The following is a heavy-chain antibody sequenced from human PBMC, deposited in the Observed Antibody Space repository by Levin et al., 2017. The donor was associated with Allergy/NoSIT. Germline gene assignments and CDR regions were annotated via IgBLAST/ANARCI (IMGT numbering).Heavy chain of an antibody. CDR1: GYTFTSYD. CDR2: MNPNSGNT. J-gene: IGHJ4*02. Sequence: GASVKVSCKASGYTFTSYDINWVRQASGQGLEWMGWMNPNSGNTGYAQKFQGRVTLTRNTSISTAYMELSSLRSEDTAVYYCARNIANTGLFDYWGQGTLVTVSS. CDR3: ARNIANTGLFDY. D-gene: IGHD6-13*01. V-gene: IGHV1-8*01.